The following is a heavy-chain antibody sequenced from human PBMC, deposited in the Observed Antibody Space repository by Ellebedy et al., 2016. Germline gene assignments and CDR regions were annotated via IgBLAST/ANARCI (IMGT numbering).Heavy chain of an antibody. CDR2: INTDGSSA. CDR3: ARGDGLNYRDTCDI. V-gene: IGHV3-74*01. CDR1: GFTFSTYW. D-gene: IGHD5-24*01. Sequence: GGSLRLSXAASGFTFSTYWMHWVRQAPGKGLVWVSRINTDGSSATYADSVTGRFTISRDNAKNTLYLQMNSLRAEDTAVYYCARGDGLNYRDTCDIWGQGTMVTVSS. J-gene: IGHJ3*02.